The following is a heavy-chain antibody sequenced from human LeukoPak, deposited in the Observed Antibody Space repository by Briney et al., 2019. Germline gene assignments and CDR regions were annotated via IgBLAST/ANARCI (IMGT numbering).Heavy chain of an antibody. CDR3: TRDYGGFDY. CDR1: GFTFGDYV. CDR2: IRSKVYGGTT. J-gene: IGHJ4*02. Sequence: GGSLRLSCRTSGFTFGDYVMTWVRQAPGKGLEWVGFIRSKVYGGTTEYAASVRGRFIISRDDSKSIAYLQMNSLKTEDTAVYYCTRDYGGFDYWGQGTLVTVSS. V-gene: IGHV3-49*04. D-gene: IGHD4-23*01.